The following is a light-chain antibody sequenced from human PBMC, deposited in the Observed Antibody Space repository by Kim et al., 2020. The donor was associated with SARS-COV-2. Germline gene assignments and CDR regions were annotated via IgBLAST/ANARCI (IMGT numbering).Light chain of an antibody. Sequence: EIVLTQSPGTLSLSPGERATLSCRASQSVSSSYLAWYQQKPGQAPRLLMYGASSRATGIPDRFSGSGSGTDFTLTISRLEPEDFAVYYCQQYGSSPHNFGQGTKLEI. J-gene: IGKJ2*01. V-gene: IGKV3-20*01. CDR3: QQYGSSPHN. CDR1: QSVSSSY. CDR2: GAS.